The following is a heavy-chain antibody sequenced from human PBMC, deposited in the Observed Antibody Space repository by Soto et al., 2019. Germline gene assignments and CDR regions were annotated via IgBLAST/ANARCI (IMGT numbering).Heavy chain of an antibody. CDR2: ISSSSSYI. CDR3: ARVGGGYQLLHAFEI. D-gene: IGHD2-2*01. J-gene: IGHJ3*02. Sequence: WGPLTLSCAASVFTFSSSTITWVCRAPGKGLEGVSSISSSSSYIYYADSVKGRFTISRDNAKNSLYLQMNSLRAEDTAVYYCARVGGGYQLLHAFEIWGQGKMVT. V-gene: IGHV3-21*01. CDR1: VFTFSSST.